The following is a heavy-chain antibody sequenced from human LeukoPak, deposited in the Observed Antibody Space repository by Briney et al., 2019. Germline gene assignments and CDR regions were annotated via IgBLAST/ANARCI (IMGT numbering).Heavy chain of an antibody. CDR2: ISSSSSYI. CDR1: GFTFSSYS. D-gene: IGHD1-26*01. Sequence: GGSLRLSCAASGFTFSSYSMNWVRQAPGKRLEWVSSISSSSSYIYYADSVKGRFTISRDNAKNSLYLQMNSLRAEDTAVYYCARRPLVGATAFDYWGQGTLVTVSS. J-gene: IGHJ4*02. CDR3: ARRPLVGATAFDY. V-gene: IGHV3-21*01.